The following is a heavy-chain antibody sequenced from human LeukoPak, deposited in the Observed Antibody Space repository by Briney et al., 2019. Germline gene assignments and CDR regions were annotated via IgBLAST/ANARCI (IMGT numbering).Heavy chain of an antibody. CDR3: ARGLVPRYYDILTGYSPYNWFDP. Sequence: SETLSLTCAVSGGSISSSNWWSWVRQPPGKGLEWIGEIYHSGSTNYNPSLKSRVTISVDKSKNQFSLKLSSVTAADTAVYYCARGLVPRYYDILTGYSPYNWFDPWGQGTLVTVSS. CDR1: GGSISSSNW. J-gene: IGHJ5*02. V-gene: IGHV4-4*02. D-gene: IGHD3-9*01. CDR2: IYHSGST.